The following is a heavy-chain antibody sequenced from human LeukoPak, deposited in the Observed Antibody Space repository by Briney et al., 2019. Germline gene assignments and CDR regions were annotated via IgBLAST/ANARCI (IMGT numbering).Heavy chain of an antibody. CDR1: GFTFSSYW. CDR3: ARALPHYDILTGWPYYFDY. CDR2: IKQDGSEK. D-gene: IGHD3-9*01. Sequence: GGSLRLSCAASGFTFSSYWMSWVRQAPGKGLEWVANIKQDGSEKYYVDSVKGRFTISRDNAKNSLYLQMNSLRAEDTAVYYCARALPHYDILTGWPYYFDYWGQGTLVTVSS. V-gene: IGHV3-7*01. J-gene: IGHJ4*02.